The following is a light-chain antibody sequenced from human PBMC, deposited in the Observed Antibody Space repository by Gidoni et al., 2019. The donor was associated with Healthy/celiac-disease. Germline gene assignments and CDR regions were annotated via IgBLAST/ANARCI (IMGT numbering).Light chain of an antibody. CDR1: QRVSSY. CDR2: DAS. V-gene: IGKV3-11*01. Sequence: EIVLTQSPATLSLSQGERATLSCRASQRVSSYLAGYQQKPAQAPTLLIYDASNRATGIPARFIGSGSGTAFTLPISSLEPEDFSVYYCQQRSNWPPLTFGGGTKVEIK. CDR3: QQRSNWPPLT. J-gene: IGKJ4*01.